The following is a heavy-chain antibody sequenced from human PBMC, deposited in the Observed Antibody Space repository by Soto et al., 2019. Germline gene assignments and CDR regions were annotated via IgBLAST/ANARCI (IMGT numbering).Heavy chain of an antibody. Sequence: ASVKVSCKASGYTFTSYGIHWVRQAPGQRLEWMGWINAANGDTKYSPKFQGRVTITRDTSASTAYMELSSLRSEDTAVYYCVRRHVSATGIDWFDPWGQGTLGTVSS. CDR1: GYTFTSYG. D-gene: IGHD6-13*01. CDR3: VRRHVSATGIDWFDP. J-gene: IGHJ5*02. CDR2: INAANGDT. V-gene: IGHV1-3*01.